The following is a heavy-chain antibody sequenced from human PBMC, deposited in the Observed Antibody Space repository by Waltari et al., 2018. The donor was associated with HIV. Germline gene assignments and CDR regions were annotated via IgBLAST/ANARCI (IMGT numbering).Heavy chain of an antibody. CDR3: AADYGYCDSSACYTDYAMDV. CDR1: GSRFPGDS. D-gene: IGHD3-22*01. V-gene: IGHV1-2*02. CDR2: INPNNGST. Sequence: QVELVQSGQGVKYPGASVPLACNTSGSRFPGDSILRVRQVPGQGLEGMGVINPNNGSTNFAQTYQGGVSLTRDTSIRTDYMEMGNLMPDDTGVYYWAADYGYCDSSACYTDYAMDVWGQGTTVTVSS. J-gene: IGHJ6*02.